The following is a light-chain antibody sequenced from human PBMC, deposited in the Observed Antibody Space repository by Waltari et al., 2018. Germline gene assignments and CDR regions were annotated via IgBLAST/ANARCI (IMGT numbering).Light chain of an antibody. Sequence: DIQMTQSPSSLSASVGDRVTITCRASQSISSYLNWYQQKPGKAPKLLIYAASSLQSGVPERFSGSGSATDFTLTISSLQPEDFATYYCQQSYSTPFTFGPGTKVDIK. CDR3: QQSYSTPFT. CDR1: QSISSY. CDR2: AAS. V-gene: IGKV1-39*01. J-gene: IGKJ3*01.